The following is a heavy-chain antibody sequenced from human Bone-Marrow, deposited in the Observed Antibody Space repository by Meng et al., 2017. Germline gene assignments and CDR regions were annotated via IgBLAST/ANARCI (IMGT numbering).Heavy chain of an antibody. J-gene: IGHJ4*02. CDR1: GGSFSGYY. D-gene: IGHD2-15*01. Sequence: VQLKQWGAGLLNPSETLSLTCAVYGGSFSGYYWSWIRQPPGKGLEWIGEINHSGSTNYNPSLKSRVTISVDTSKNQFSLKLSSVTAADTAVYYCARGRVVAATNPKFDYWGQGTLVTVSS. CDR2: INHSGST. V-gene: IGHV4-34*01. CDR3: ARGRVVAATNPKFDY.